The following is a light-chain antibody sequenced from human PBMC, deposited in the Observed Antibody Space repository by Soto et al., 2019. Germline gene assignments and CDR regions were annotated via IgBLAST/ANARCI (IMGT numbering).Light chain of an antibody. CDR1: QTISSW. CDR2: KAS. CDR3: QQYNTYFSLT. Sequence: DILMTQSPSTLSASVGDRVTITCRASQTISSWVAWYQQKPGRAPKLLIYKASSLETGVPSRFSGSGSGTEFTLTISGLQPDDFASNYCQQYNTYFSLTFGGGTKVDIK. J-gene: IGKJ4*01. V-gene: IGKV1-5*03.